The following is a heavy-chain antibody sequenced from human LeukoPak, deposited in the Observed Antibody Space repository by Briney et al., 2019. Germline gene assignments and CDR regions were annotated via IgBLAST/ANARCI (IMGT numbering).Heavy chain of an antibody. CDR1: GYTFTSYY. Sequence: ASVKVSCKASGYTFTSYYMHWVRQAPGQGLEWMGIINPSGGSTSYAQRFQGRVTMTRDTSTSTVYMELTSLGSGDTAVYYCVGVPPRNAFDIWGQGTMVTVSS. J-gene: IGHJ3*02. V-gene: IGHV1-46*01. CDR2: INPSGGST. D-gene: IGHD3-16*01. CDR3: VGVPPRNAFDI.